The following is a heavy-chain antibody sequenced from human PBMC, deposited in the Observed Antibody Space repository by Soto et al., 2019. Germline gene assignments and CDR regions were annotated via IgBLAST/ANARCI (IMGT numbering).Heavy chain of an antibody. D-gene: IGHD6-19*01. CDR3: AKAPSSTGWYWFGMDV. CDR2: ISYDGSNK. Sequence: GASLRLSCAASGFTFSSYGMHWVRQAPGKGLEWVAVISYDGSNKYYADFVKGRFTISRDNSRNTLYLQMNSLRAEDTAVYYCAKAPSSTGWYWFGMDVWGKGTTVTVA. J-gene: IGHJ6*04. CDR1: GFTFSSYG. V-gene: IGHV3-30*18.